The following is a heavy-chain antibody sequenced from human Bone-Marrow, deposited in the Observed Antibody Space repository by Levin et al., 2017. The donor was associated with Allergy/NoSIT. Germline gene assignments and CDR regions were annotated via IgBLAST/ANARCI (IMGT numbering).Heavy chain of an antibody. Sequence: SETLSLTCTVSGGSISSYYWSWIRQPPGKGLEWIGYIYYSGSTNYNPSLKSRVTISVDTSKNQFSLKLSSVTAADTAVYYCAREVHKSITMVRGAPYYYYYGMDVWGQGTTVTVSS. CDR3: AREVHKSITMVRGAPYYYYYGMDV. CDR1: GGSISSYY. J-gene: IGHJ6*02. V-gene: IGHV4-59*01. CDR2: IYYSGST. D-gene: IGHD3-10*01.